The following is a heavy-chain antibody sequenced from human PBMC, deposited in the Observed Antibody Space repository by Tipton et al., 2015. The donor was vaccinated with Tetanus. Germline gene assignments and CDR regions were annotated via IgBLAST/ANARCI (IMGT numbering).Heavy chain of an antibody. J-gene: IGHJ5*02. CDR3: ARTADNWFDP. D-gene: IGHD2-21*02. Sequence: TLSLTCTVSRGSINSGTFYWDWIRQPPGKGLEWIGNIYYNGNTLENPSLKGRVTLSLDKSKNQFSLNLTSVTAADTAVYYCARTADNWFDPWGQGILVTASS. CDR1: RGSINSGTFY. CDR2: IYYNGNT. V-gene: IGHV4-39*01.